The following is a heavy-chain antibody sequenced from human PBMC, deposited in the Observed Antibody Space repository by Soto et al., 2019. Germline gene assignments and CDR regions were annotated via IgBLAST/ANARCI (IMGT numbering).Heavy chain of an antibody. CDR2: IIPIFGTA. J-gene: IGHJ6*02. Sequence: QVQLVQSGAEVKKPGSSVKVSCKASGGTFSSYAISWVRQAPGQGLEWMGGIIPIFGTANYAQKFQGRVTITADESTSTAYMGLSSLRSEDTAVYYCARAGPLEDFYDSSGYPYYYYGMDVWGQGTTVTVSS. D-gene: IGHD3-22*01. V-gene: IGHV1-69*01. CDR3: ARAGPLEDFYDSSGYPYYYYGMDV. CDR1: GGTFSSYA.